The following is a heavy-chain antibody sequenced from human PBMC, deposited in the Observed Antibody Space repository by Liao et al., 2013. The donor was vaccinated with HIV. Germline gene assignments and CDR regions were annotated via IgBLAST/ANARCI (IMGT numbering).Heavy chain of an antibody. D-gene: IGHD3-9*01. CDR1: GGSIRSGSYY. V-gene: IGHV4-61*02. Sequence: QLQLQESGPGLVKPSQTLSLTCSVSGGSIRSGSYYWSWIRQPAGKGLEWIGHIYTSGTSNYNPALQESSHHIGRHVQEPRSPSRVGQCDRPSTRPLYYCARGLRYLDDNNVGTPFFVSPSGPDGKVPSVRTVPPFQ. CDR2: IYTSGTS. CDR3: ARGLRYLDDNNVGTPFFVSPSGPDGKVPSVRTVPPFQ. J-gene: IGHJ1*01.